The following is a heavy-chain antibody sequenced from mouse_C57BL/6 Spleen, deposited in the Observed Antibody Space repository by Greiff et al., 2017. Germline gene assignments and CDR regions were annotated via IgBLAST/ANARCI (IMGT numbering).Heavy chain of an antibody. CDR2: ISNGGGST. J-gene: IGHJ3*01. CDR3: ARHDGNHGGFAY. CDR1: GFTFSDYY. D-gene: IGHD2-1*01. V-gene: IGHV5-12*01. Sequence: EVKLEESGGGLVQPGGSLKLSCAASGFTFSDYYMYWVRQTPEKRLEWVAYISNGGGSTYYPDTVKGRFTISRDNAKNTLYLQMSRLKSEDTAMYYCARHDGNHGGFAYWGQGTLVTVSA.